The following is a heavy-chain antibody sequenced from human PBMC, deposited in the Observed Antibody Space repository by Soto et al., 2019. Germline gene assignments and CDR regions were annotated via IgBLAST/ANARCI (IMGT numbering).Heavy chain of an antibody. CDR3: AKVFYYYDSSGYYYFDY. V-gene: IGHV3-23*01. D-gene: IGHD3-22*01. J-gene: IGHJ4*02. Sequence: GGSLRLSCAASGFTFSSYAVSWVRQAPGKGPEWISSISGSGSTIYYADSVKGRFTISRDNSKNTLYPQMSSLRAEDTAVYYCAKVFYYYDSSGYYYFDYWGQGTLVTVS. CDR1: GFTFSSYA. CDR2: ISGSGSTI.